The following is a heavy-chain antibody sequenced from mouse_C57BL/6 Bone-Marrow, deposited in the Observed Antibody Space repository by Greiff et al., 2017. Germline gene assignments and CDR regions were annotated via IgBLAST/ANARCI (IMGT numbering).Heavy chain of an antibody. Sequence: QVQLQQSGAELVRPGASVKLSCKASGYTFTDYYINWVKQRPGQGLEWIARIYPGSGNTYYNEKFKGKATLTADKSSSTAYMQLSSLTSEDSAVYFCAWSTIYYDDYFDYWGQGTTLTVSS. CDR1: GYTFTDYY. V-gene: IGHV1-76*01. CDR2: IYPGSGNT. J-gene: IGHJ2*01. CDR3: AWSTIYYDDYFDY. D-gene: IGHD2-4*01.